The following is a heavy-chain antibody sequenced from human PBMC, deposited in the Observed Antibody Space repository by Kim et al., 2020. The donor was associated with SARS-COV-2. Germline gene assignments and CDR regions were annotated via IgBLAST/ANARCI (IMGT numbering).Heavy chain of an antibody. V-gene: IGHV1-69*13. Sequence: SVKVSCKASGGTFSSYAISWVRQAPGQGLEWMGGIIPIFGTANYAQKFQGRVTITADESTSTAYMELSSLRSEDTAVYYCARYGSGSYYWFDPWGQGTLVTVSS. CDR2: IIPIFGTA. CDR1: GGTFSSYA. D-gene: IGHD3-10*01. J-gene: IGHJ5*02. CDR3: ARYGSGSYYWFDP.